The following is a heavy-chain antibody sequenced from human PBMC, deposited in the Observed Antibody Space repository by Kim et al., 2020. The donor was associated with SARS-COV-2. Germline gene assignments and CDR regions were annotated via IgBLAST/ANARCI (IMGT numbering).Heavy chain of an antibody. J-gene: IGHJ5*02. V-gene: IGHV1-8*01. CDR3: ARVFRSLAVADPGHWFDP. CDR2: MNPNSGNT. CDR1: GYTFTSYD. D-gene: IGHD6-19*01. Sequence: ASVKVSCKASGYTFTSYDINWVRQATGQGLEWMGWMNPNSGNTGYAQKFQGRVTMTRNTSISTAYMELSSLRSEDTAVYYCARVFRSLAVADPGHWFDPWGQGTLVTVSS.